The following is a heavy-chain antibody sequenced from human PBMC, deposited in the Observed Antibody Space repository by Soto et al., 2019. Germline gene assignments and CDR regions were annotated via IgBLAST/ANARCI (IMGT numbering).Heavy chain of an antibody. CDR2: FDPEDGET. CDR3: ATAQPAGYSSGWYGFDY. CDR1: GYTLTELS. J-gene: IGHJ4*02. D-gene: IGHD6-19*01. V-gene: IGHV1-24*01. Sequence: ASVKVSCKVSGYTLTELSMHWVRQAPGKGLEWMGGFDPEDGETIYAQKFQGRVTMTEDTYTDTAYMELSSLRSEDTAVYYCATAQPAGYSSGWYGFDYWGKGTLVTVSS.